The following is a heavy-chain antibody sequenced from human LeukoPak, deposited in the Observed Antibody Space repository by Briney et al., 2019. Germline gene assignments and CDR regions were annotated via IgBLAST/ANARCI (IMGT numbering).Heavy chain of an antibody. J-gene: IGHJ4*02. Sequence: SVKVSCTASGGTFSSYAISWVRQAPGQGLEWMGGIIPIFGTANYAQKFQGRVTITADESTSTAYMELSRLRSDDTAVYYCARYITVGATYQHFDYWGQGTLVTVSS. V-gene: IGHV1-69*01. CDR1: GGTFSSYA. CDR3: ARYITVGATYQHFDY. CDR2: IIPIFGTA. D-gene: IGHD1-26*01.